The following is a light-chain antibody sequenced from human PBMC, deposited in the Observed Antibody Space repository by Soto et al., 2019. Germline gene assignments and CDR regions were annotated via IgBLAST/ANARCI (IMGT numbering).Light chain of an antibody. V-gene: IGKV3-15*01. CDR2: GAS. CDR1: QSISSN. Sequence: EIVMTQSPATLSVSPGERATLSCRASQSISSNLAWYQQKPGQAPSLLLYGASTRATGIPARFSGSGSGTDFTFTISSLQSEDFAVYYCHRYNNWPPGTFGQGTKLEIK. J-gene: IGKJ2*02. CDR3: HRYNNWPPGT.